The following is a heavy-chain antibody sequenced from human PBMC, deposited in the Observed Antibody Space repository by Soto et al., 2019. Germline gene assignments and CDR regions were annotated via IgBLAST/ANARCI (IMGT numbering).Heavy chain of an antibody. J-gene: IGHJ6*02. CDR1: GYSFTSYG. CDR2: ISPYNGHT. D-gene: IGHD2-2*01. V-gene: IGHV1-18*01. CDR3: ARDLTIVPATHPRLENYGMDV. Sequence: QVPLVQSVGEVKKPGASVKVSCKASGYSFTSYGISWVRRAPGQGLEWMGWISPYNGHTQFVERFQGRVTMTTDTSTKTAYMELRNLRSDDTAHYYCARDLTIVPATHPRLENYGMDVWGQGTTVIVSS.